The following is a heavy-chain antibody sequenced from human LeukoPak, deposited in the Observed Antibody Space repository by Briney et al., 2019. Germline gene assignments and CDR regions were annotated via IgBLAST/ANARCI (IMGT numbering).Heavy chain of an antibody. D-gene: IGHD2-2*01. CDR1: GYFISSGYS. J-gene: IGHJ4*02. Sequence: AETLSLTCVVSGYFISSGYSWGWIRQPPGKGVEWIANIYHGGNTYYDPSLKSRVTLPVDTSKNQFSLKLSSVTAADTAVYYCARDRQRDCSSTSCRTNDYWGQGTLVTVSS. CDR2: IYHGGNT. V-gene: IGHV4-38-2*02. CDR3: ARDRQRDCSSTSCRTNDY.